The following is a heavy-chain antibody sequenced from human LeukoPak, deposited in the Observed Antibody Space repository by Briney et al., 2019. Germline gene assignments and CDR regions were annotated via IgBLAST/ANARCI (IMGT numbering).Heavy chain of an antibody. CDR3: ARVGDHYHWYFDL. D-gene: IGHD3-10*01. V-gene: IGHV3-53*01. CDR1: GFTVSTKY. J-gene: IGHJ2*01. CDR2: IYSGESR. Sequence: QPGGSLTLSCAASGFTVSTKYMSWVRQAPGKGLEWVSIIYSGESRYYAESVKGRFIVSRDNSKNTLYLQMNSLRVDDTAVYSCARVGDHYHWYFDLWGRGTLVTVSS.